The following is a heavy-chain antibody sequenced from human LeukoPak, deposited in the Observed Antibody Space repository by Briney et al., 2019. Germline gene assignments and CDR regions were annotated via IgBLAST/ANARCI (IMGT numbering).Heavy chain of an antibody. CDR2: IIPIFGTA. J-gene: IGHJ4*02. D-gene: IGHD6-6*01. CDR3: ARVGIGAARPVAYFDY. CDR1: GGTFSSYA. V-gene: IGHV1-69*05. Sequence: SVKVSCKASGGTFSSYAISWVRQAPGQGLEWMGGIIPIFGTANYAQKFQGRVTITTDESTSTAYMELSSLRSEDTAVYYCARVGIGAARPVAYFDYWGQGTLVIVSS.